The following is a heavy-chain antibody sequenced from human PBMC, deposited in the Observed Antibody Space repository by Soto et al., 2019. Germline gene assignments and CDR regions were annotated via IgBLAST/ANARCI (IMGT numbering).Heavy chain of an antibody. CDR3: ARELGYCSGGSCYSGAVDY. CDR2: IYYSGST. J-gene: IGHJ4*02. CDR1: GGSISSGGYY. V-gene: IGHV4-31*03. Sequence: QVQLQESGPGLVKPSQTLSLTCTVSGGSISSGGYYWSWIRQHPGKGLEWIGYIYYSGSTYYNPSPKIRVTISVDTSKNQFSLRLSSVTAGDTAVYYCARELGYCSGGSCYSGAVDYWGQGTLFTVSS. D-gene: IGHD2-15*01.